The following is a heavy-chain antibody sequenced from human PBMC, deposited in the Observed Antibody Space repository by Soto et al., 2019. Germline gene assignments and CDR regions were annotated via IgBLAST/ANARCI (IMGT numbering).Heavy chain of an antibody. CDR2: IYYSGNT. CDR1: GGSTSSDNY. D-gene: IGHD6-25*01. V-gene: IGHV4-30-4*01. Sequence: NPSETLSLTCTVSGGSTSSDNYWSWICQPPGKGLEWIGHIYYSGNTDYNPSLKSRLAISIDTSKNQFSLKLSSVTAADTAVYFCAREGGESSDGLYYFDSWGQGSLVTVSS. CDR3: AREGGESSDGLYYFDS. J-gene: IGHJ4*02.